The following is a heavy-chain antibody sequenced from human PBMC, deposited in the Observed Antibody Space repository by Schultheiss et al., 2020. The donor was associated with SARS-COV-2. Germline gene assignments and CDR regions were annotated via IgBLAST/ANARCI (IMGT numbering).Heavy chain of an antibody. CDR3: AREVYQPGGAWYYYYGMDV. D-gene: IGHD2-2*01. V-gene: IGHV4-61*01. CDR2: IYYSGST. CDR1: GGSVSSGSDH. Sequence: SQTLSLTCTVSGGSVSSGSDHWSWIRQPPGKGLEWIGYIYYSGSTNYNPSLKSRVTISVDTSKNQFSLKLSSVTAADTAVYYCAREVYQPGGAWYYYYGMDVWGQGTTVTVSS. J-gene: IGHJ6*02.